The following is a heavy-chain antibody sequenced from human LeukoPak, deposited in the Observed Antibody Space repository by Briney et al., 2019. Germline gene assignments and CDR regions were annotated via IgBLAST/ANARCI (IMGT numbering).Heavy chain of an antibody. Sequence: ASVRVSCEASGYTFTSYGISWVRQAPGQGLEWMGWISAYNGNTNYAQKLQGRVTMTTDTSTSTAYMELRSLRSDDTAVYYCARDAQRVLLWLGELQGSDYYFDYWGQGTLVNVSS. D-gene: IGHD3-10*01. CDR1: GYTFTSYG. CDR3: ARDAQRVLLWLGELQGSDYYFDY. V-gene: IGHV1-18*01. CDR2: ISAYNGNT. J-gene: IGHJ4*02.